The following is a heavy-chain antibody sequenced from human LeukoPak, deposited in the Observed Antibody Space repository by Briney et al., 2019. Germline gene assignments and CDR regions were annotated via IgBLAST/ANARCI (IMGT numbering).Heavy chain of an antibody. Sequence: GGSLRLSCAASGFTFSSYGMHWVRQAPGKGLEWVAFIRYGGSNKYYADSVKGRFTISRDNSKNTLYLQMNSLRAEDTAVYYCAKIGVVPAAISDAFDIWGQGTMVTVSS. V-gene: IGHV3-30*02. D-gene: IGHD2-2*02. CDR2: IRYGGSNK. J-gene: IGHJ3*02. CDR3: AKIGVVPAAISDAFDI. CDR1: GFTFSSYG.